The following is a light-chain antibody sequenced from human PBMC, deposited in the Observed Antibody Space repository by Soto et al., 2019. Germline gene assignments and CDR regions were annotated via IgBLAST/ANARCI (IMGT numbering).Light chain of an antibody. CDR1: SSDVGGYIY. J-gene: IGLJ1*01. Sequence: QSALTQPASVSGSPGQSITISCTGTSSDVGGYIYVSWYQQHPGKAPKLMIYEVSNRPSRVSNRFSGSKSGNTASLTIPGLQAEDEADYYCSSYTRSSTSYVFGTGTKVTVL. V-gene: IGLV2-14*01. CDR3: SSYTRSSTSYV. CDR2: EVS.